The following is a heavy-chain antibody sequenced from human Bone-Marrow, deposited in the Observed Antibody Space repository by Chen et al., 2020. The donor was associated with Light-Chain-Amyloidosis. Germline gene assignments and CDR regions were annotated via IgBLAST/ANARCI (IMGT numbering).Heavy chain of an antibody. V-gene: IGHV4-34*01. CDR2: ITHSGST. CDR1: GGSFSDYY. J-gene: IGHJ4*02. D-gene: IGHD3-10*01. CDR3: ARLRGGFGYLYGVGYDY. Sequence: QVQLQQWGAGLLKPSETLSLTCAVYGGSFSDYYWSWIRQPPGKGLEWIGDITHSGSTNYNPSLESRVTISTDTSKNQFSLELSSVTAADTAVYYCARLRGGFGYLYGVGYDYWGQGTLVTVSS.